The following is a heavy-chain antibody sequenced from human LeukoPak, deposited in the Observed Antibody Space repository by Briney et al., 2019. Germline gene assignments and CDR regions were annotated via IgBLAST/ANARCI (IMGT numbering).Heavy chain of an antibody. CDR3: ARSPTGSGWYYFDY. D-gene: IGHD6-19*01. V-gene: IGHV3-48*03. CDR2: ISSSYSTI. Sequence: GGSLRLSCAASGFTFRSYEMNWVRQAPGKGLECVSCISSSYSTIYYADSVKGRFTISRDNAKNSLYLQMNSLRAEDTAVYYCARSPTGSGWYYFDYWGQGTLVTVSS. J-gene: IGHJ4*02. CDR1: GFTFRSYE.